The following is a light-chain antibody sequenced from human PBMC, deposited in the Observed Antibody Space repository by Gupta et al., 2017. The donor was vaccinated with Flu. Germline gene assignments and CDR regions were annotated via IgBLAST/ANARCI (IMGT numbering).Light chain of an antibody. J-gene: IGKJ1*01. CDR3: MQALQTPWT. CDR1: QSLLHSNGYNY. CDR2: LGS. V-gene: IGKV2-28*01. Sequence: DIVMTQSILSMPVTPGEPASISCRSSQSLLHSNGYNYLDWYLQKPGQSPQLLIYLGSNRASGVPDRFSGSGSGTDFTLKISRVEAEDVGVYYCMQALQTPWTFGQGTKVEIK.